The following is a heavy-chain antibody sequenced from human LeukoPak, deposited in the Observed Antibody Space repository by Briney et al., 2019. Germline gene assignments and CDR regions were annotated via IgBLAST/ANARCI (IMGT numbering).Heavy chain of an antibody. V-gene: IGHV4-61*02. Sequence: PSQTLSLTCTVSGGSISSGSYYWRWIRPPAGKGLEWIGRIYTSGSTNYNPSLKSRVTISVDTSKNQFSLKLSSVTAADTAVYYCARDAAPRYSSGWYWFDPWGQGTLVTVSS. CDR1: GGSISSGSYY. CDR3: ARDAAPRYSSGWYWFDP. D-gene: IGHD6-19*01. CDR2: IYTSGST. J-gene: IGHJ5*02.